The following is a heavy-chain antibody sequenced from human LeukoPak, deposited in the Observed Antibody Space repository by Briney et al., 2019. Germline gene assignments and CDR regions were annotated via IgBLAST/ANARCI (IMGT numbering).Heavy chain of an antibody. D-gene: IGHD5-18*01. CDR1: GGSISSSSYY. J-gene: IGHJ5*02. CDR3: ARLGRGYRYGRYNWFDP. V-gene: IGHV4-39*01. Sequence: SETLSLTCTVSGGSISSSSYYWGWLRQPPGKGLEWIGSIYYSGSTYYNPSLKSRVTISVDTAKNQFSLKLSSVPAADPAVYYCARLGRGYRYGRYNWFDPWGQGTLVSVSS. CDR2: IYYSGST.